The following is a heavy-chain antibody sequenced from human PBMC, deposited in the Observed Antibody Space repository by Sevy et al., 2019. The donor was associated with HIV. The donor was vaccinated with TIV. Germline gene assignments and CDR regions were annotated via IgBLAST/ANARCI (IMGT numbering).Heavy chain of an antibody. CDR3: ARLLISVVVPAALWYFDN. Sequence: ASVKVSCKASGYTFTSYGISWVRQAPGQGLEWMGWISAYNGNTNYAQKLQGRVTMTTDTSTSTAYMELRSLRSDDTAVYYCARLLISVVVPAALWYFDNWGQGTLVTVSS. J-gene: IGHJ4*02. CDR1: GYTFTSYG. D-gene: IGHD2-2*01. V-gene: IGHV1-18*01. CDR2: ISAYNGNT.